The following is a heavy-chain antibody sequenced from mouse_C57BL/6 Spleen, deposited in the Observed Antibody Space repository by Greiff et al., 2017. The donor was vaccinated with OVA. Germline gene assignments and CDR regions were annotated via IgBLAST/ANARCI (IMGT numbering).Heavy chain of an antibody. CDR2: IYPRSGNT. Sequence: VQLQESGAELARPGASVKLSCKASGYTFTSYGISWVKQRTGQGLEWIGEIYPRSGNTYYNEKFKGKATLTADKSSSTAYMELRSLTSEDSAVYFCAKNSNPAWFAYWGQGTLVTVSA. J-gene: IGHJ3*01. CDR1: GYTFTSYG. D-gene: IGHD2-5*01. CDR3: AKNSNPAWFAY. V-gene: IGHV1-81*01.